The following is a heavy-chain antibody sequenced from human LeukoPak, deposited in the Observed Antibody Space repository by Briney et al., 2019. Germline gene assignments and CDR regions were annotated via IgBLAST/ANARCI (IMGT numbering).Heavy chain of an antibody. D-gene: IGHD6-13*01. CDR2: IYYSGST. V-gene: IGHV4-39*01. J-gene: IGHJ5*02. CDR1: GGSISSSSYY. CDR3: ALTQQYLDEQRLDP. Sequence: SETLSLTCTVSGGSISSSSYYWGWIRQPPGKGLEWIGSIYYSGSTYYYPSLKSRVTISVDTSKNQFSLKLSSVTAADTAVYFCALTQQYLDEQRLDPWGQGTLVTVSS.